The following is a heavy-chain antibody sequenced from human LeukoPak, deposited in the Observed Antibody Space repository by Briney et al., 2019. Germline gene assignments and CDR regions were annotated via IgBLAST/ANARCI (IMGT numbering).Heavy chain of an antibody. J-gene: IGHJ2*01. CDR3: ARAPPYCGGDCSDWYFDL. CDR1: GFXFSTYT. V-gene: IGHV3-21*01. Sequence: PGGSLRLSCVASGFXFSTYTMNWVRQAPGKGLEWVSSISSRSTYIYYAGPVKGRFTISRDNVKTSLYLQMTSLRAEDTAVYYCARAPPYCGGDCSDWYFDLWGRGTLVTVSS. CDR2: ISSRSTYI. D-gene: IGHD2-21*02.